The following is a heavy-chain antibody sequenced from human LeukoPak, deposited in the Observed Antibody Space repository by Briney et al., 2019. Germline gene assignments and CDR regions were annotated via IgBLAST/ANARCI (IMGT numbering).Heavy chain of an antibody. V-gene: IGHV3-7*01. Sequence: PGGSLRLSCAASGFTFRNYWMTWVRQAPGKGLEWVANIKEDGSQKYYMDSVKGRFTISRDNSKNTLYLQMNSLRAEDTAVYYCAKALGYSYGTDYWGQGTLVTVSS. CDR1: GFTFRNYW. D-gene: IGHD5-18*01. CDR3: AKALGYSYGTDY. J-gene: IGHJ4*02. CDR2: IKEDGSQK.